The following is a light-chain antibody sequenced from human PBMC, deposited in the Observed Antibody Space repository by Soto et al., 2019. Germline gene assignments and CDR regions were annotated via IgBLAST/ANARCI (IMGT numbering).Light chain of an antibody. V-gene: IGKV3-11*01. Sequence: EIVLTQSPATLSLSPGERATVTCRASQSVSSDLAWYQQKPGQAPRLLIYDASNRATGIPDRFSGSGSGTDFTLTISSLEPEDFAVYYCQQRSNWPLTFGGGTKLEIK. CDR2: DAS. CDR1: QSVSSD. J-gene: IGKJ4*01. CDR3: QQRSNWPLT.